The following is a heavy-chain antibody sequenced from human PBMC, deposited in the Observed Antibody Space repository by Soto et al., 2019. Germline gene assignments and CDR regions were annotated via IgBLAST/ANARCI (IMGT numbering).Heavy chain of an antibody. Sequence: PGGSLRLSCAASGFGFDDYAMHWVRQAPGKGLEWVSGVGWNSDSVGYADSVKGRFTISRDNAKNSLYLQMKSLRTEDTALYYCAKDYYYGSGTGAFDIWGQGTMVTVSS. CDR1: GFGFDDYA. D-gene: IGHD3-10*01. CDR3: AKDYYYGSGTGAFDI. CDR2: VGWNSDSV. V-gene: IGHV3-9*01. J-gene: IGHJ3*02.